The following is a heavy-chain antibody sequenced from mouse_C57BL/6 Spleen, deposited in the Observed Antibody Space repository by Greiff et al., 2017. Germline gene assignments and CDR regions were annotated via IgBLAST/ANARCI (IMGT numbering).Heavy chain of an antibody. J-gene: IGHJ2*01. V-gene: IGHV1-47*01. CDR1: GYTFTTYP. D-gene: IGHD1-1*01. CDR3: SRSSTVLYYFAY. CDR2: FHPYNGDT. Sequence: VQLQQSGAELVKPGASVKMSCKASGYTFTTYPMEWVKQSHGKSLEWIGNFHPYNGDTKYNEKFKGKATLTVEKSSSTASLELIRLTSADSSVVYCSRSSTVLYYFAYWGQGTTLTVSS.